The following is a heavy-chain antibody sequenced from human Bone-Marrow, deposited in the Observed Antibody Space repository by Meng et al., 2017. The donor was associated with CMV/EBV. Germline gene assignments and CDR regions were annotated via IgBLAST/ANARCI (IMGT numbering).Heavy chain of an antibody. CDR2: INSDGSST. J-gene: IGHJ6*02. Sequence: GGSLRLSCAASGFTFSSYWMHWVRQAPGKGLVWVSRINSDGSSTSYADSVKGRFTISRDNAKNTLYLQMNSLRAEDTAVYYCARDLIMEWLTKFYYYYYGMDVWGQGTTVTVYS. D-gene: IGHD3-3*01. CDR3: ARDLIMEWLTKFYYYYYGMDV. CDR1: GFTFSSYW. V-gene: IGHV3-74*01.